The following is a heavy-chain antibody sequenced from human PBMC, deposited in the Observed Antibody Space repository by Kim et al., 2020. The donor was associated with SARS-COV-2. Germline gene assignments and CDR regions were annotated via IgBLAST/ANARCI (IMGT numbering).Heavy chain of an antibody. J-gene: IGHJ6*02. CDR2: IIPIFGTA. Sequence: SVKVSCKASGGTFSSYAISWVRQAPGQGLEWMGGIIPIFGTANYAQKFQGRVTITADESTSTAYMELSSLRSEDTAVYYCARGSDCSSTSCFDPLSGMDVWGQGTTVTVSS. V-gene: IGHV1-69*13. CDR3: ARGSDCSSTSCFDPLSGMDV. CDR1: GGTFSSYA. D-gene: IGHD2-2*01.